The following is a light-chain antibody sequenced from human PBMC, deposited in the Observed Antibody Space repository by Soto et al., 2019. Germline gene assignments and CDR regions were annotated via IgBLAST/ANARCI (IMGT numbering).Light chain of an antibody. CDR1: SGHSSYI. V-gene: IGLV4-60*02. Sequence: QLVLTQSSSASASLGSSVKLTCTLSSGHSSYIIAWHQQQPGKAPRYLMNLEGSGSFNKGSGVPDRFSGSSSEADRYLTISNLQFEDEADYYCETWDINTHVVFGGGTKLTVL. J-gene: IGLJ2*01. CDR2: LEGSGSF. CDR3: ETWDINTHVV.